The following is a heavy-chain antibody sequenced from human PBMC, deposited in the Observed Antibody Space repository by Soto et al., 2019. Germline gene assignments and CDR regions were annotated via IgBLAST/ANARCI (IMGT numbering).Heavy chain of an antibody. Sequence: QVQLVQSGAEVKKPGSSVKVSCKASGGTFSSYAISWVRQAPGQGLEWMGGIIPIFGTANYAQKFQGRVTITADESTSTAYMELSCLRSEDTAVYYCAREYLYCSGGSCYPVGTPDACDIWGQGTMVTVSS. V-gene: IGHV1-69*01. CDR1: GGTFSSYA. D-gene: IGHD2-15*01. J-gene: IGHJ3*02. CDR2: IIPIFGTA. CDR3: AREYLYCSGGSCYPVGTPDACDI.